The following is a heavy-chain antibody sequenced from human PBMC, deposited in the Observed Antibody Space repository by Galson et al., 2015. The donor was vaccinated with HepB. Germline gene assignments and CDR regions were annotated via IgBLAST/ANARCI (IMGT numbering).Heavy chain of an antibody. J-gene: IGHJ4*02. CDR3: ARLKDDSSGNYYVSDY. D-gene: IGHD3-22*01. V-gene: IGHV5-51*01. CDR2: IYPGDSDT. CDR1: GYSFTSYW. Sequence: QSGAEVKKPGESLKISCKGSGYSFTSYWIGWVRQMPGKGLEWMGIIYPGDSDTRYSPSFQGHVTISADKSISTAYLQWSSLKASDTAMYYCARLKDDSSGNYYVSDYWGQGTLVTVSS.